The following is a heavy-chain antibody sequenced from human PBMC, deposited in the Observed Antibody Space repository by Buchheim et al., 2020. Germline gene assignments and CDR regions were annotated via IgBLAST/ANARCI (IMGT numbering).Heavy chain of an antibody. D-gene: IGHD6-19*01. CDR1: GGSIKSSSYY. J-gene: IGHJ1*01. V-gene: IGHV4-39*07. Sequence: QLQLQESGPGLVKPSETLSLTCTVSGGSIKSSSYYWGWVRQTPGKGLEWIGSIYYTGSTNYNPSLKSRVTISVDTSKNQFSLKLSSVTAADTAVYYCARRGSGWYSYFQHWGQGTL. CDR2: IYYTGST. CDR3: ARRGSGWYSYFQH.